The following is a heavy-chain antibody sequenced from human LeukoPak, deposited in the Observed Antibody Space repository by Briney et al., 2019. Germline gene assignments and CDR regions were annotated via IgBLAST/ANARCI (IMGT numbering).Heavy chain of an antibody. D-gene: IGHD3-22*01. CDR2: ISYDGNNK. J-gene: IGHJ4*02. CDR3: ARDLVGGWDDSSGYYYGYFDY. V-gene: IGHV3-30-3*01. Sequence: GGSLRLSCAASGFTFAIYAMHWVRQAPGKGLEWVAVISYDGNNKYYADSVKGRFTISRDNSKNTLYLQMNSLRAEDTAVYYCARDLVGGWDDSSGYYYGYFDYWGQGTLVTVSS. CDR1: GFTFAIYA.